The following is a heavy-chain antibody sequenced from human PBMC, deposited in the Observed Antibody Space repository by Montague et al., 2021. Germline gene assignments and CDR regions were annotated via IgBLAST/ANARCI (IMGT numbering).Heavy chain of an antibody. CDR2: IFHGGSA. CDR1: GDFTSSYTW. V-gene: IGHV4-4*02. D-gene: IGHD6-13*01. CDR3: ARHGDDEWQQMAF. Sequence: SQTLSLTCAVSGDFTSSYTWWSWVRQPPGKGLEWIGEIFHGGSANYNPSLRSRITISVDKSKNEFSLHLNSVTPADTAVYYCARHGDDEWQQMAFWGQGTLVVVSS. J-gene: IGHJ4*02.